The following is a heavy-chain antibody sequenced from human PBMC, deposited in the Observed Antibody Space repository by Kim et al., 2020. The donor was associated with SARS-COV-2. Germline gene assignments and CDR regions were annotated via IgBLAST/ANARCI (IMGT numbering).Heavy chain of an antibody. CDR2: IYYSGST. J-gene: IGHJ5*02. D-gene: IGHD1-26*01. V-gene: IGHV4-39*07. CDR1: GGSISSSSYY. Sequence: SETLSLTCTVSGGSISSSSYYWGWIRQPPGKGLEWIGSIYYSGSTYYNPSLKSRVTISVDTSKNQFSLKLSSVTAADTAMYYCARGPSGSYYPPDNWFDPWGQGTLVTVSS. CDR3: ARGPSGSYYPPDNWFDP.